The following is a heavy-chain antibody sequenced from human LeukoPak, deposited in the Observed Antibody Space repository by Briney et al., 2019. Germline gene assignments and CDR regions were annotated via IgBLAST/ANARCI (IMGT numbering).Heavy chain of an antibody. CDR1: GFIFSSYA. D-gene: IGHD5-24*01. CDR2: INPSGGST. J-gene: IGHJ3*02. V-gene: IGHV1-46*01. CDR3: ARGNGYSPRGGFDI. Sequence: PGGSLRLSCAASGFIFSSYAIHWVRQAPGQGLEWMGMINPSGGSTSYAQKFQGRVTMTRDTSTSTVYMDLSSLRSDDTAVYYCARGNGYSPRGGFDIWGQGTMVTVSS.